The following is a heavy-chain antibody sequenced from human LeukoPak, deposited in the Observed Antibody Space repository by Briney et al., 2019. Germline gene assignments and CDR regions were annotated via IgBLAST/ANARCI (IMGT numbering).Heavy chain of an antibody. CDR3: AKVNYGSGSWDRNWFDP. Sequence: AGGSLRLSCAASGFTFSSYAMSWVRQAPGKGLEWVSAISGSGGSTYYADSVKGRFTISRDNSKNTLYLQMNSLRAEDTAVYYCAKVNYGSGSWDRNWFDPWGQGTLVTVSS. CDR2: ISGSGGST. J-gene: IGHJ5*02. V-gene: IGHV3-23*01. CDR1: GFTFSSYA. D-gene: IGHD3-10*01.